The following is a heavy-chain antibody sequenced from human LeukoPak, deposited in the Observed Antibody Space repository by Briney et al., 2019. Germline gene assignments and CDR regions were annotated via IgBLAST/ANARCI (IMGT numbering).Heavy chain of an antibody. D-gene: IGHD3-22*01. Sequence: GGSLRLSCAASGFTFSSYGMHWVRQAPGKGLEWVAVISYDGSNKYYADSVKGRFTISRDNSKNTLYLQMNSLRAEDTAVYYCAREFWYYYDSSGYWGQGTLVTVSS. V-gene: IGHV3-30*19. J-gene: IGHJ4*02. CDR3: AREFWYYYDSSGY. CDR1: GFTFSSYG. CDR2: ISYDGSNK.